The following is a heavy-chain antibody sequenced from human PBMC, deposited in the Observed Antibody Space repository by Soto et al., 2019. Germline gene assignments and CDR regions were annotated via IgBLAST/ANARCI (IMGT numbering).Heavy chain of an antibody. V-gene: IGHV3-66*01. CDR2: IYSGGST. J-gene: IGHJ3*02. CDR3: ARELLGYCSSTSCYSEYAFDI. Sequence: GGSLRLSCAASGFTVSSNYMSWVRQAPGKGLEWVSVIYSGGSTYYADSVKGRFTISRDNSKNTLYLQMNSLRAEDTAVYYCARELLGYCSSTSCYSEYAFDIWGRGTMVTVSS. CDR1: GFTVSSNY. D-gene: IGHD2-2*01.